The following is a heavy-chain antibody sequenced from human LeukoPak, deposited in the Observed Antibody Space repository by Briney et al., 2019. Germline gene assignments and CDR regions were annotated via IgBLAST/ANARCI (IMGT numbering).Heavy chain of an antibody. J-gene: IGHJ4*02. CDR1: GFTFSDHY. CDR3: ARGSRGIDY. CDR2: TRNKANSYTT. V-gene: IGHV3-72*01. D-gene: IGHD2-15*01. Sequence: GGSLRLSCAASGFTFSDHYMDWVRQAPGKGLEWVGRTRNKANSYTTEYAASVRGRFTISSDDSKTSLYLQMNSLKTEDTAVYYCARGSRGIDYWGQGTLVTVSS.